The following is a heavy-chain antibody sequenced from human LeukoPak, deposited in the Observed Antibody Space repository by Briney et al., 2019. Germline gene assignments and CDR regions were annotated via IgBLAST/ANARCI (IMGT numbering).Heavy chain of an antibody. V-gene: IGHV4-4*02. Sequence: SETLSLTCGVSGSSISNTNWWTWFRQPPGKGLEWIGEVNLQGSTNYNPSLKSRVAISVDKPENHISLKLTTLTTAPKGVYYCARSKRGYEYYFDYWGQGTLVTVSS. J-gene: IGHJ4*02. CDR1: GSSISNTNW. CDR2: VNLQGST. D-gene: IGHD5-12*01. CDR3: ARSKRGYEYYFDY.